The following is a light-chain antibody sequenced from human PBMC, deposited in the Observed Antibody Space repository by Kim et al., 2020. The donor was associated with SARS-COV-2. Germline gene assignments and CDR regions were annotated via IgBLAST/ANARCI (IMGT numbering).Light chain of an antibody. J-gene: IGKJ1*01. CDR2: SAS. CDR1: QSVSSNY. Sequence: PGESATLSCRASQSVSSNYLAWYQQRPGQAPRLLIYSASKRATGVPDRVSGSGSGTDFTLTISGLEPEDVAVYFCHQYGNTPETFGQGTKVDIK. CDR3: HQYGNTPET. V-gene: IGKV3-20*01.